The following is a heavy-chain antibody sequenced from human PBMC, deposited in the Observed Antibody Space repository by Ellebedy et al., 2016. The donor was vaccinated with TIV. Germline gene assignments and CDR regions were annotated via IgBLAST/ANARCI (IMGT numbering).Heavy chain of an antibody. Sequence: MPSETLSLTCTVSGGSISSYYWSWIRQPPGKGLEWIGYIYYSGSTNYNPSLKRRVTISVDTSKNQFSLKLSSVTAADTAVYYCARARDNWNLIWGQGILVTVSS. CDR3: ARARDNWNLI. V-gene: IGHV4-59*01. CDR2: IYYSGST. J-gene: IGHJ4*02. D-gene: IGHD1-1*01. CDR1: GGSISSYY.